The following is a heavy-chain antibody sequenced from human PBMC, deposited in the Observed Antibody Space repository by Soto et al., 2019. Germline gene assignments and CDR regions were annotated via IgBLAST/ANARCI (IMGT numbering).Heavy chain of an antibody. J-gene: IGHJ4*02. CDR2: INHSGST. V-gene: IGHV4-34*01. CDR3: ARAAPRYCSGGSCYSGRYY. Sequence: KPSETLSLTCAVYGGSFSGYYWSWIRQPPGKGLEWIGEINHSGSTNYNPSLKSRVTISVDTSKNQFSLKLSSVTAADTAVYYCARAAPRYCSGGSCYSGRYYWGQGTLVTVS. CDR1: GGSFSGYY. D-gene: IGHD2-15*01.